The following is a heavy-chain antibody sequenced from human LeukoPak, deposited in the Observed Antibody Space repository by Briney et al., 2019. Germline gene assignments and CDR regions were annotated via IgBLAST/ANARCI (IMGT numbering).Heavy chain of an antibody. CDR2: ILPIFDMA. CDR3: ARDGGWLQTQNHYYYHGMDV. V-gene: IGHV1-69*04. CDR1: GGTFSTYA. D-gene: IGHD5-24*01. J-gene: IGHJ6*02. Sequence: SVKVSCKASGGTFSTYAITWVRQAPGQGLEWMGRILPIFDMANYAQKFQGRVTITADKSTRTAYMELSSLRSDDTAVYYCARDGGWLQTQNHYYYHGMDVWGPGTTVTVSS.